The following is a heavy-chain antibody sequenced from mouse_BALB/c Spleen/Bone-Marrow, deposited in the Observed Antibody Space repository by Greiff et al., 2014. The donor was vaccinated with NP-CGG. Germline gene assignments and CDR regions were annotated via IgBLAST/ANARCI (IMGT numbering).Heavy chain of an antibody. CDR3: ARVKTYANAS. D-gene: IGHD6-5*01. J-gene: IGHJ4*01. Sequence: EKRTCKTTVYTLPSYVMQWVQQKPGQGLYWIRYMNPNNDGTKYNDKFKGKATLTSDKSCSTAYMELSSLTSEDSAVYCFARVKTYANASRAHGTSVPCSS. V-gene: IGHV1-14*01. CDR1: VYTLPSYV. CDR2: MNPNNDGT.